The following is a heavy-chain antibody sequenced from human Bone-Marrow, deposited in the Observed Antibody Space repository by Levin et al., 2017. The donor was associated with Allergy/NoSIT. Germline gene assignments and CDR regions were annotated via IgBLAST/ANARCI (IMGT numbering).Heavy chain of an antibody. V-gene: IGHV3-21*01. CDR2: ISSSSSYI. Sequence: NPGGSLRLSCAASGFTFSSYSMNWVRQAPGKGLEWVSSISSSSSYIYYADSVKGRFTISRDNAKNSLYLQMNSLRAEDTAVYYCARDIVPGFGELLYGYYYGMDGWGQGTTVTVSS. CDR1: GFTFSSYS. D-gene: IGHD3-10*01. J-gene: IGHJ6*02. CDR3: ARDIVPGFGELLYGYYYGMDG.